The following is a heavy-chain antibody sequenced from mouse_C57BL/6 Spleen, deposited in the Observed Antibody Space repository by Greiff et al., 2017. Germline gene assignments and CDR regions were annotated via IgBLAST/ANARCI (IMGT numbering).Heavy chain of an antibody. Sequence: QVQLQQSGAELAKPGASVKLSCKASGYTFTSYWMHWVKQRPGKGLEWIGYINPSSGYTTYNQKFKDKATLTADKSSSTAYMQLSSLTYEDSAVNYCARTAQATYFDYWGQGTTLTVSS. CDR3: ARTAQATYFDY. V-gene: IGHV1-7*01. D-gene: IGHD3-2*02. CDR1: GYTFTSYW. CDR2: INPSSGYT. J-gene: IGHJ2*01.